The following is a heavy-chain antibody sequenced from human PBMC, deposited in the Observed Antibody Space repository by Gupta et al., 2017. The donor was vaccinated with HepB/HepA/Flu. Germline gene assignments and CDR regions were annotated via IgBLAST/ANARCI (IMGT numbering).Heavy chain of an antibody. CDR1: GYTFTSYG. CDR2: ISAYNGKT. CDR3: GRWGPMYYYMDV. V-gene: IGHV1-18*01. Sequence: QVLLVPSGGEVKNPGASVQLSCKASGYTFTSYGFTWVRQAPGQGLEWIGWISAYNGKTDYAQKFQGRVTMTTETSTSTAYMELRGLRSDDTAVYYCGRWGPMYYYMDVWGKGTTVSVSS. D-gene: IGHD2-2*01. J-gene: IGHJ6*03.